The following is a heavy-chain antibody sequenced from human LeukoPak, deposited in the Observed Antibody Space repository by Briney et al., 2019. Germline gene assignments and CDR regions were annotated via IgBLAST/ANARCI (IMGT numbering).Heavy chain of an antibody. CDR1: GGSISNEGDY. CDR2: IYNSGTT. D-gene: IGHD6-19*01. CDR3: AREGTLGSGWYDY. J-gene: IGHJ4*02. V-gene: IGHV4-61*02. Sequence: SETPSLTCTVSGGSISNEGDYWSWIRQPAGKGLEWIGRIYNSGTTNYNPSVKSRISMSVDTSENQFSLNLRSVTAADTAVYYCAREGTLGSGWYDYWGQGALVTVSS.